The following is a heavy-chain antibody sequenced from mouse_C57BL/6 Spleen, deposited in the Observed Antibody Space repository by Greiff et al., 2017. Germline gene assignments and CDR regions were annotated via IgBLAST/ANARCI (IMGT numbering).Heavy chain of an antibody. CDR3: ARGPGAMDY. CDR1: GYTFTSYW. Sequence: QVQLQQPGAELVRPGSSVKLSCKASGYTFTSYWMYWVKQRPGQGLEWIGNIYPSDSETHYNQKFKDKATLTVDKSSSTAYMQLSSLTSEDSAVYYCARGPGAMDYWGQGTSVTVSS. CDR2: IYPSDSET. V-gene: IGHV1-61*01. J-gene: IGHJ4*01.